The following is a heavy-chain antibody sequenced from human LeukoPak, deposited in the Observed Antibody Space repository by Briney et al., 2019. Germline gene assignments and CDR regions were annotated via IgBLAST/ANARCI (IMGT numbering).Heavy chain of an antibody. V-gene: IGHV4-59*08. CDR2: IYYSGST. CDR1: GGSISSYY. Sequence: SETLSLTCTVSGGSISSYYWSWIRQPPGKGLEWIGYIYYSGSTNYNPSLKSRVTISVDTSKNQFSLKLSSVTAADTAVYYCATSRAELWGRGTLVTVSS. D-gene: IGHD2-2*01. CDR3: ATSRAEL. J-gene: IGHJ2*01.